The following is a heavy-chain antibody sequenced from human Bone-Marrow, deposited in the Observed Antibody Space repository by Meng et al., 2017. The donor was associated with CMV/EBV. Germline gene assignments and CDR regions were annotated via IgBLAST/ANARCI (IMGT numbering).Heavy chain of an antibody. CDR2: ISAYNGNT. J-gene: IGHJ6*02. Sequence: ASVKVSCKASGYTLTELSMHWVRQAPGQGLEWMGWISAYNGNTNYAQKLQGRVTMTTDTSTSTAQMELRSLRSDDTAVYYCARDGAAAGPYYYYYGLDVWGQGTTVTVSS. CDR1: GYTLTELS. CDR3: ARDGAAAGPYYYYYGLDV. V-gene: IGHV1-18*01. D-gene: IGHD6-13*01.